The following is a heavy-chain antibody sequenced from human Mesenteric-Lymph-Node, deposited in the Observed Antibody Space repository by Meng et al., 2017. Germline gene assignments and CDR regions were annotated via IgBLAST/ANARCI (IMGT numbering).Heavy chain of an antibody. CDR3: ARGGYALRNSYAPTFDN. CDR2: IWYDGSNK. J-gene: IGHJ4*02. V-gene: IGHV3-33*01. Sequence: GGSLRLSCAASGFTFSSYGMHWVRQAPGKGLEWVAVIWYDGSNKYYADSVKGRFTISRDNSKNTLYLQMNSLRAEDTAVYYCARGGYALRNSYAPTFDNWGQGALVTVSS. D-gene: IGHD3-16*01. CDR1: GFTFSSYG.